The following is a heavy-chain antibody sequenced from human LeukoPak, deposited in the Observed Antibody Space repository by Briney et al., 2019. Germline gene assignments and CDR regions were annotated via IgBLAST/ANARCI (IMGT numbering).Heavy chain of an antibody. V-gene: IGHV3-20*04. CDR1: GFTFDDYG. Sequence: GGSLRLSCAASGFTFDDYGMSWVRQAPGKGLEWVSGINWNGGSTGYADPVKGRFTISRDNAKNSLYLQMNSLRAEDTALYYCASWGAYCSSTSCPNWFDPWGQGTLVTVSS. CDR3: ASWGAYCSSTSCPNWFDP. J-gene: IGHJ5*02. CDR2: INWNGGST. D-gene: IGHD2-2*01.